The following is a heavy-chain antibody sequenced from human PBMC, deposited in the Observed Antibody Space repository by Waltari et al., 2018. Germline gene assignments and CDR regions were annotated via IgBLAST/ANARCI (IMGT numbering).Heavy chain of an antibody. CDR2: MNPNRGKT. V-gene: IGHV1-8*03. CDR1: GYTFTSYD. Sequence: QVQLVQSGAEVKKPGASVKVSCKASGYTFTSYDINWVRQATGQGLEWMGWMNPNRGKTGDAQKFQGRVTITRNTSISTAYMELSSLRSEDTAVYYCARGGAAAGTDAFDIWGQGTMVTVSS. CDR3: ARGGAAAGTDAFDI. D-gene: IGHD6-13*01. J-gene: IGHJ3*02.